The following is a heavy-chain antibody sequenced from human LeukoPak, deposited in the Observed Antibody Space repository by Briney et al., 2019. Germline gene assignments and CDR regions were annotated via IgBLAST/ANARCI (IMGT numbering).Heavy chain of an antibody. V-gene: IGHV3-21*04. J-gene: IGHJ4*02. D-gene: IGHD1-26*01. CDR2: INSSSTYI. CDR3: AKEMQRSGSYWFDY. Sequence: GGSLRLSCAASGFTFSTYTMNWVRQAPGKGLEWLSSINSSSTYIYSADSVKGRFTISRDNSKNTLYLQMNSLRAEDTAVYYCAKEMQRSGSYWFDYWGQGTLVTVSS. CDR1: GFTFSTYT.